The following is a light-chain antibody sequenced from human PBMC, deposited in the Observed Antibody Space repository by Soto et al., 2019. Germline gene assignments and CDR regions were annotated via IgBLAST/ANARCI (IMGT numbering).Light chain of an antibody. Sequence: DIQATQSPSSVSASVGDRVTITCRASQDIAGYLAWYQHKPGRTRELLIHGATRVKSGVAGRSSGSSARTDFTLSINSLQAEDVVTYCCQQAYCLPITFGQGTRLEIK. J-gene: IGKJ5*01. CDR2: GAT. V-gene: IGKV1D-12*01. CDR3: QQAYCLPIT. CDR1: QDIAGY.